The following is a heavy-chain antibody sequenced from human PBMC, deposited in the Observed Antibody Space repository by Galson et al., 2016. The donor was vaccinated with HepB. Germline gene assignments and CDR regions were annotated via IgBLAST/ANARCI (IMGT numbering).Heavy chain of an antibody. CDR3: ARHDNGHNDH. V-gene: IGHV5-51*01. D-gene: IGHD5-24*01. CDR1: GYSFTTYW. Sequence: QSGAEVKKPGESLTISCTGSGYSFTTYWIVWVRQMPGTGLEWMGITNPGYADTRYSPSFQDQVTFSVDKSIATAYLQWSSLKDSDTAIYYCARHDNGHNDHWGHGTLVAVSS. CDR2: TNPGYADT. J-gene: IGHJ4*01.